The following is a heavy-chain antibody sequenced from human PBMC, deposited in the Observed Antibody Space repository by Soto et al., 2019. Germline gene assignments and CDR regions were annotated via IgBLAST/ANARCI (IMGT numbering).Heavy chain of an antibody. CDR1: GGSISSGSYY. CDR3: ARLEGLATISYYFDF. D-gene: IGHD3-9*01. J-gene: IGHJ4*02. CDR2: IYYSGST. Sequence: SETLSLTCTVSGGSISSGSYYWGWIRQPPGKGLEWIGSIYYSGSTYYNPSLKSRVTISVDTSKNQFSLKLSSVTAADSAVYFSARLEGLATISYYFDFWGQGALVTVSS. V-gene: IGHV4-39*01.